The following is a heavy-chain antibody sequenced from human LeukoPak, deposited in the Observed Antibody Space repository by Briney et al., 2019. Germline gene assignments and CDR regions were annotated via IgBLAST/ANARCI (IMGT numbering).Heavy chain of an antibody. D-gene: IGHD3-22*01. Sequence: SETLSLTCTVSGGSISSSSYYWGWVRQPPGKGLEWIGSIYYSGSTYYNPSLKSRVTISVDTSTNQFSLKLSSVTAADTAVYYCARDDYYDSRGYLRDAFDIWGQGTMVTVSS. CDR1: GGSISSSSYY. CDR3: ARDDYYDSRGYLRDAFDI. CDR2: IYYSGST. V-gene: IGHV4-39*07. J-gene: IGHJ3*02.